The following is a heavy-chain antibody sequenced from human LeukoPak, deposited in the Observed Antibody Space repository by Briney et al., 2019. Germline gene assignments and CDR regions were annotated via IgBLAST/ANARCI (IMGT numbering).Heavy chain of an antibody. J-gene: IGHJ4*02. CDR3: ARGNPSAAGDYADY. CDR2: IYYSGST. V-gene: IGHV4-59*12. Sequence: SETLSLTRTVSGGSISSYYWSWIRQPPGKGLEWIGYIYYSGSTNYNPSLKSRVTISVDTSKNQFSLKLSSVTAADTAVYYCARGNPSAAGDYADYWGQGTLVTVSS. D-gene: IGHD6-13*01. CDR1: GGSISSYY.